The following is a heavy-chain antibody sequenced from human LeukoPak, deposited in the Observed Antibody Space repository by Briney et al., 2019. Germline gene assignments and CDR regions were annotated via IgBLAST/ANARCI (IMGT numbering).Heavy chain of an antibody. V-gene: IGHV1-46*01. CDR2: INPRGGST. CDR1: GYTFTNYY. CDR3: ARDPPHRDHVLLWFGESKGIDY. D-gene: IGHD3-10*01. J-gene: IGHJ4*02. Sequence: ASVKVSCKASGYTFTNYYIHWVRHAPGQGLELMGTINPRGGSTNYAQKFQGRVTMTRDTSTSAVYMELRSLRSDDTAVYYCARDPPHRDHVLLWFGESKGIDYWGQGTLVTVSS.